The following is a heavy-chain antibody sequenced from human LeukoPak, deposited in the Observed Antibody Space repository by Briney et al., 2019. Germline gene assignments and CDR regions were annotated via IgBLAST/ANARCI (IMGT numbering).Heavy chain of an antibody. D-gene: IGHD6-13*01. CDR3: ARAGTAGSVDY. CDR1: GFTFSSYA. Sequence: PGGSLRLSCAASGFTFSSYAMSWVRQAPGKGLEWVANINPDGSDKYYVDSIKGRFTISRDNAKNSLCLQMDSLRAEDTAVYYCARAGTAGSVDYWGQGTLVTVSS. CDR2: INPDGSDK. J-gene: IGHJ4*02. V-gene: IGHV3-7*01.